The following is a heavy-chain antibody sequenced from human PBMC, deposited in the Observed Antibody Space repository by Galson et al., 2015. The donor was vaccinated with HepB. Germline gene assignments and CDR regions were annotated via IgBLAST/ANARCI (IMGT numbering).Heavy chain of an antibody. V-gene: IGHV3-73*01. CDR3: VRSGDFSGYSSR. Sequence: SLRLSCAASGFTFSGSAIHWVRQASGRGPEWIGHIRSKATSYAALYVPSLKGRFTISRDDSKSMAYLHMRSLKTDDTAVYYCVRSGDFSGYSSRWGQGTLVTVSS. CDR2: IRSKATSYAA. CDR1: GFTFSGSA. J-gene: IGHJ4*02. D-gene: IGHD6-13*01.